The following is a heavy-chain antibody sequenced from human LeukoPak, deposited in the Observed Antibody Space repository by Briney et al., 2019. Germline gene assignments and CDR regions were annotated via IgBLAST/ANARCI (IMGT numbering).Heavy chain of an antibody. CDR3: ARDTIMTSYHGMDL. J-gene: IGHJ6*02. Sequence: GGSVTVSCKASGYTFTSYDINGVRQARGQGGEGRGWMNPKSGNTDYAQKFQGRVTITRNTSISTAYMEGRRLTFQDTAVYYCARDTIMTSYHGMDLWGQGTTLTVPS. D-gene: IGHD2-8*01. CDR1: GYTFTSYD. CDR2: MNPKSGNT. V-gene: IGHV1-8*01.